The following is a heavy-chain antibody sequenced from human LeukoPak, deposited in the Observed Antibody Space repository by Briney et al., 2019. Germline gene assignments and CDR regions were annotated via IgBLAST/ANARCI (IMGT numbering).Heavy chain of an antibody. CDR3: AAVYSFGWFDY. Sequence: GGSLRLSCAASGFTFSGYGMHWVRQAPGEGLEWVAVIWYGGNKKYYADSVNGRFTISRDDSKSTLYLEMNDLRVEDTATYYCAAVYSFGWFDYWGQGALVTVSS. CDR1: GFTFSGYG. V-gene: IGHV3-33*08. D-gene: IGHD1-26*01. J-gene: IGHJ5*01. CDR2: IWYGGNKK.